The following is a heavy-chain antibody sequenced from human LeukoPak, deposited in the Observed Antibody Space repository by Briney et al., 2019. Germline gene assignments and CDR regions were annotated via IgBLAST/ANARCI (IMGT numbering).Heavy chain of an antibody. D-gene: IGHD7-27*01. Sequence: GGSLRLSCAASGFTFSSYSMNWVRQAPGKGLEWVSSISSSSSYIYYADSVKGRFTISRDNAKNSLYLQMNSLRAEDTAVYYCARDSPYTPSGDVDYWGQGTLVTVSS. CDR1: GFTFSSYS. J-gene: IGHJ4*02. CDR2: ISSSSSYI. CDR3: ARDSPYTPSGDVDY. V-gene: IGHV3-21*01.